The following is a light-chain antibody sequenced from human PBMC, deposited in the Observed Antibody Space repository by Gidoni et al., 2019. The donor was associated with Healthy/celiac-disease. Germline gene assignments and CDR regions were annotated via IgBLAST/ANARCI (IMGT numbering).Light chain of an antibody. CDR1: QSVLSSSNNKNY. CDR3: QSRLT. J-gene: IGKJ4*01. CDR2: WAS. Sequence: DIAMTQSPDSLAVSLGERATINCKSSQSVLSSSNNKNYLNWYQQKAGQPPKLLFYWASTRESGVPDRFSGGGSGTDFTLTISSLQAEDVAVYCCQSRLTFGGGTKVEIK. V-gene: IGKV4-1*01.